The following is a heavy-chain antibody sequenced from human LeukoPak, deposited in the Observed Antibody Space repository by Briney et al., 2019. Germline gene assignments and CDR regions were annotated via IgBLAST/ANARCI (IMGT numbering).Heavy chain of an antibody. Sequence: AETLSLTCTVSGGSISSSSYYWGWIRQPPGKGLEWIGSIYYSGSTYYNPSLKSRVTISVDTSKNQFSLKLSSVTAADTAVYYCARGRVSISYGSGWYLHNWFDPWGQGTLVTVSS. CDR3: ARGRVSISYGSGWYLHNWFDP. V-gene: IGHV4-39*07. CDR2: IYYSGST. CDR1: GGSISSSSYY. D-gene: IGHD6-19*01. J-gene: IGHJ5*02.